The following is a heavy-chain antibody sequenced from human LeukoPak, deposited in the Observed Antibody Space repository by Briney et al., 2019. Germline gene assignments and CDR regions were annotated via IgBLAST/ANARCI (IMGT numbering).Heavy chain of an antibody. V-gene: IGHV3-30-3*01. D-gene: IGHD2-15*01. CDR2: ISYDGSNK. J-gene: IGHJ6*02. CDR1: GYTFSSYA. Sequence: TGGSLRLSCAASGYTFSSYAMHWVRQAPGKGLEWVAVISYDGSNKYYADSVRGRFTISRDNSKNTLYLQMNSLRAEDTAVYYCARDDGARGGIYYYYGMDVWGQGTTVTVSS. CDR3: ARDDGARGGIYYYYGMDV.